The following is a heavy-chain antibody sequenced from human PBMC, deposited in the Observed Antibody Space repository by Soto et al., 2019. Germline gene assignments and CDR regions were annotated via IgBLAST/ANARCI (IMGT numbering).Heavy chain of an antibody. CDR2: ISAYNGNT. D-gene: IGHD3-3*01. J-gene: IGHJ6*02. Sequence: TSVKVSCKASGYTFTSYGISWVRQAPGQGLEWMGWISAYNGNTNYAQKLQGRVTMTTDTSTSTAYMELRSLRSDDTAVYYCAREGQIFGGEKYYYYCFGQDVWGQGTSVTVS. CDR1: GYTFTSYG. V-gene: IGHV1-18*04. CDR3: AREGQIFGGEKYYYYCFGQDV.